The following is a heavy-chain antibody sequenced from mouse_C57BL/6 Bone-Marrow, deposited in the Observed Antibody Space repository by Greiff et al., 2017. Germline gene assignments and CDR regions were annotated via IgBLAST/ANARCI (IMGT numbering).Heavy chain of an antibody. J-gene: IGHJ2*01. CDR2: IDPANGNT. CDR1: GFNIKNTY. V-gene: IGHV14-3*01. Sequence: EVKLQESVAELVRPGASVKLSCTASGFNIKNTYMHWVKQRPEQGLEWIGRIDPANGNTKYAPKFQGKATITADTSSNTAYLQLSSLTSEDTAIYYCASRYYGSNYFDYWGQGTTLTVSS. CDR3: ASRYYGSNYFDY. D-gene: IGHD1-1*01.